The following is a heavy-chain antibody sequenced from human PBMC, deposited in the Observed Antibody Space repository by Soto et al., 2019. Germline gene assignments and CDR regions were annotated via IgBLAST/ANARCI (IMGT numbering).Heavy chain of an antibody. J-gene: IGHJ6*02. Sequence: GESLKTSCKGSGYSFTSYWIGWVRQMPGKGLEWMGIIYPGDSDTRYSPSFQGQVTISADKSISTAYLQWSSLKASDTAMYYCARLPTRSSWLNHYYYYGMDVWGQGTTVTVSS. CDR2: IYPGDSDT. V-gene: IGHV5-51*01. CDR1: GYSFTSYW. CDR3: ARLPTRSSWLNHYYYYGMDV. D-gene: IGHD6-13*01.